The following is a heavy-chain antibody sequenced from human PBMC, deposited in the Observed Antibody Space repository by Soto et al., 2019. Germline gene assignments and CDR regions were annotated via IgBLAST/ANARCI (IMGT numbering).Heavy chain of an antibody. CDR3: ARDLWGYCGTDCYPLDV. Sequence: SETLSLTRTVSGGSITSDYSLWSWIRQPPGEGLEWIGHLFYSGSTYTNPSLRSPVAISLNTSKNQFSLKLSSVTAADTAVYYCARDLWGYCGTDCYPLDVWGQGTTVTVSS. CDR1: GGSITSDYSL. J-gene: IGHJ6*02. D-gene: IGHD2-21*02. V-gene: IGHV4-30-4*01. CDR2: LFYSGST.